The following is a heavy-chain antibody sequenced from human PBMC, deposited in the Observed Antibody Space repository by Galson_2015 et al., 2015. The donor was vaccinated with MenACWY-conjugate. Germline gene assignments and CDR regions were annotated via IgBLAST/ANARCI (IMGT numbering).Heavy chain of an antibody. CDR1: GITFSHCG. Sequence: SLRLSCAASGITFSHCGMNWVRQAPGKGLEWISYISPGSGIIYYADSAKGRFTFSRDDAKNSLFLQISSLRDEDTAVYYCAWGRNPTVKSMYLDYWGQGTLVTVSS. V-gene: IGHV3-48*02. J-gene: IGHJ4*02. CDR3: AWGRNPTVKSMYLDY. CDR2: ISPGSGII. D-gene: IGHD1-14*01.